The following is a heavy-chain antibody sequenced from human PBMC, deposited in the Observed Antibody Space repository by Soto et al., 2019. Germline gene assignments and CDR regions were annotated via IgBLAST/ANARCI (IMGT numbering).Heavy chain of an antibody. D-gene: IGHD3-22*01. CDR2: IIPIFGTA. CDR3: ARALTLRHYYDSSGYHPTSDWYFDL. CDR1: GVSFSSYA. J-gene: IGHJ2*01. Sequence: SVEVSCKACGVSFSSYAMSWVRQAHGQGLEWIGGIIPIFGTANYAQKFQGRVTSTADESTSTAYMELSSLRSEDTAVYYCARALTLRHYYDSSGYHPTSDWYFDLWGRGTLVTVSS. V-gene: IGHV1-69*13.